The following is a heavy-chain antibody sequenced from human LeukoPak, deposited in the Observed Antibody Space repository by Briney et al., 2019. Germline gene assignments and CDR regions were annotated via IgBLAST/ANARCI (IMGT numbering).Heavy chain of an antibody. CDR1: GGTFSSYA. D-gene: IGHD2-2*03. Sequence: ASVKVSCKASGGTFSSYAISWVRQAPGQGLEWMGRIIPIFGTANYAQKFQGRVKITVDKSTSTAYMELSSLRSEDTAVYYCARVSPGYCSSTSCPITDWGQGTLVTVSS. CDR2: IIPIFGTA. V-gene: IGHV1-69*06. CDR3: ARVSPGYCSSTSCPITD. J-gene: IGHJ4*02.